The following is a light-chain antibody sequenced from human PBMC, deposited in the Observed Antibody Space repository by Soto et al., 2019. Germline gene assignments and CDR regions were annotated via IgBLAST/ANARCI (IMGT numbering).Light chain of an antibody. J-gene: IGLJ2*01. V-gene: IGLV1-40*01. CDR2: GNS. CDR3: QSYDSSLSGSL. Sequence: QSVLTQPPSVSGAPGQRVAISCTGSSSNIGAGYDVHWYQQLPGTAPKLLIYGNSNRPSGVPDRFSGSKSGTSASLAITGLQPEDEADYYCQSYDSSLSGSLFGGGTKLTVL. CDR1: SSNIGAGYD.